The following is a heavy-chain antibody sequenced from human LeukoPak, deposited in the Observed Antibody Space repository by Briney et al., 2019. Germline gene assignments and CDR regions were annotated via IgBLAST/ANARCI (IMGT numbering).Heavy chain of an antibody. J-gene: IGHJ4*02. V-gene: IGHV3-11*01. CDR3: TRERRGSYHAFDY. D-gene: IGHD3-16*02. Sequence: KPGGSLRLSCASSGFSFSNYYMSWVRQAPGKGLEWISYITTSGSSTNYADSVKGRFTISRDNAKNSVVLQMNSLRTEDTAVHYCTRERRGSYHAFDYWGQGTLVTVSS. CDR1: GFSFSNYY. CDR2: ITTSGSST.